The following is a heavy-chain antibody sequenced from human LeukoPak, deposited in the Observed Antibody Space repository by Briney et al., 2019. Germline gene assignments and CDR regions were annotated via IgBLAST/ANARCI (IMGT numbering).Heavy chain of an antibody. CDR1: GFTFSSYS. CDR2: ISSSSSYI. D-gene: IGHD6-19*01. V-gene: IGHV3-21*01. J-gene: IGHJ4*02. CDR3: ARDLRKAVAGSDDY. Sequence: GGSLRLSCAASGFTFSSYSMNWVRQAPGKGLEWVSSISSSSSYIYYADSVKGRFTISRDNAKNSLYLQMNSLRAEDTAVYYCARDLRKAVAGSDDYWGQGTLVTVSS.